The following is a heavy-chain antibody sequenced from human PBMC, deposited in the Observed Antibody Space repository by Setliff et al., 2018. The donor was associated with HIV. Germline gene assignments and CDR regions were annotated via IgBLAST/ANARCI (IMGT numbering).Heavy chain of an antibody. CDR2: IHTTGST. CDR1: GGSISSGGYY. Sequence: SETLSLTCTVSGGSISSGGYYWSWIRLPAGKGLEWIGQIHTTGSTNYNPSLKSRVTISIDPSKKQVSLNLTSLTAADTAVYYCAVTTMSHDLWGPGTLVTVSS. CDR3: AVTTMSHDL. D-gene: IGHD1-1*01. V-gene: IGHV4-61*09. J-gene: IGHJ5*02.